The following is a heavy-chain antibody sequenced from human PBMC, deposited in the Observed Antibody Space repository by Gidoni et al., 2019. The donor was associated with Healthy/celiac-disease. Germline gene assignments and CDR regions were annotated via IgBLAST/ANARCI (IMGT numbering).Heavy chain of an antibody. V-gene: IGHV4-34*01. Sequence: QVQLQPWGAGLFKPSDTLSLTCAVSGGSFSGYYWSWSRQPPGKGLEWIGEINHSGSTNYNPSLKSRVTISVDTSKNQFSLKLSSVTAADTAVYYCARGYYYYHYMDVWGKGTTVTVSS. J-gene: IGHJ6*03. CDR2: INHSGST. CDR3: ARGYYYYHYMDV. CDR1: GGSFSGYY.